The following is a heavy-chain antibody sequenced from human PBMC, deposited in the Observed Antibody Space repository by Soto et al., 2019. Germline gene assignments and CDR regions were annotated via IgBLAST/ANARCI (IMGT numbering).Heavy chain of an antibody. CDR3: ARDPSKEFGLDV. CDR2: IYSGGSA. Sequence: GGSLRLSCAASGFTVRSNYMSWVRQAPGKGLEWVSVIYSGGSAYYADSVKGRFTISRDNSKNTLYLHMNSLRAEDTAVYYCARDPSKEFGLDVWGQGTTVTVS. CDR1: GFTVRSNY. V-gene: IGHV3-53*01. J-gene: IGHJ6*02. D-gene: IGHD3-10*01.